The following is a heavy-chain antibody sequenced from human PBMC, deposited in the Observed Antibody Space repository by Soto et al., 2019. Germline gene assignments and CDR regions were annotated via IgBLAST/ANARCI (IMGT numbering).Heavy chain of an antibody. Sequence: PGGSLRLSCAASGFTFSDYYMSWIRQAPGKGLEWVSYISSSGSTIYYADSVKGRFTISRDNAKNSLYLQMNSLRAEDTSVYYCARGSGHWNDGKYYYYYYMDVWGKGTTVTVSS. V-gene: IGHV3-11*01. CDR3: ARGSGHWNDGKYYYYYYMDV. CDR2: ISSSGSTI. CDR1: GFTFSDYY. J-gene: IGHJ6*03. D-gene: IGHD1-1*01.